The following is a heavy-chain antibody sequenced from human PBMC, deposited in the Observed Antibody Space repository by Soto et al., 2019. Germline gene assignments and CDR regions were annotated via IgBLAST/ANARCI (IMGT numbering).Heavy chain of an antibody. V-gene: IGHV3-23*01. D-gene: IGHD2-15*01. CDR2: ISASGGST. J-gene: IGHJ5*02. CDR1: GFTFNNDA. Sequence: PGGSLRLSCAASGFTFNNDAMHWVRQAPGKGLEWVSAISASGGSTYYTDSVKGRFTISRDNSKSTLYLQMNSLRAEDTAIYYCAKDEKTATSTWRNWFDPWGQGTLVTVSS. CDR3: AKDEKTATSTWRNWFDP.